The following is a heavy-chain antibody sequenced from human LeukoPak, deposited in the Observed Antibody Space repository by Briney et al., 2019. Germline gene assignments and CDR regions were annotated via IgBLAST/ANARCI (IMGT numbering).Heavy chain of an antibody. D-gene: IGHD3-10*01. CDR2: ISSSSSYI. CDR3: ARDVSLITMVRGVIYHRQTHAFDI. J-gene: IGHJ3*02. CDR1: GFTFSSYS. Sequence: GGSLRLSCAASGFTFSSYSMNWVRQAPGKGLEWVSSISSSSSYIYCADSVKGRFTISRDNAKNSLYLQMNSLRAEDTAVYYCARDVSLITMVRGVIYHRQTHAFDIWGQGTMVTVSS. V-gene: IGHV3-21*01.